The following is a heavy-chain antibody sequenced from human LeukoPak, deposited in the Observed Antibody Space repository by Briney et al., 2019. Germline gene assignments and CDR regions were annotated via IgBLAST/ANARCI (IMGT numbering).Heavy chain of an antibody. V-gene: IGHV4-34*01. CDR3: TGLFSASGTFDS. D-gene: IGHD3-10*01. CDR1: GGSISSYY. Sequence: PSETLSLTCTVSGGSISSYYWSWIRQSPEKGLECVGAIDHRGSASYNPSLESRVTISLDTSKNQFSLNLASVTAADTAVYYCTGLFSASGTFDSWGQGTLVAVSS. J-gene: IGHJ4*02. CDR2: IDHRGSA.